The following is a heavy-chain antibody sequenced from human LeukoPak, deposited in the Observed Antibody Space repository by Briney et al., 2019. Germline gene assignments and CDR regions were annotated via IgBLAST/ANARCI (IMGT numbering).Heavy chain of an antibody. J-gene: IGHJ6*03. CDR2: ISGSGGST. CDR3: AKDSRGGGLYYYYMDV. V-gene: IGHV3-23*01. Sequence: PGGSLRLSCAASGFTFSSYAMSWVRQAPGKGLEWVSAISGSGGSTYYADSVKGRFTISRDNSKNTLYLQMNSLRAEDTAVYYCAKDSRGGGLYYYYMDVWGKGTTVIVSS. D-gene: IGHD2-21*01. CDR1: GFTFSSYA.